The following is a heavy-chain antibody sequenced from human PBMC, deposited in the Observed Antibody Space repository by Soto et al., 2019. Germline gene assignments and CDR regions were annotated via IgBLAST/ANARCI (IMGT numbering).Heavy chain of an antibody. J-gene: IGHJ4*02. CDR3: AKESYDFWSGGGDDY. D-gene: IGHD3-3*01. V-gene: IGHV3-30*18. Sequence: QVQLVESGGGVVQPGRSLRLSCAASGFTFSSYGMHWVRKAPGKGLEWVAVISYDGSNKYYADSVKGRFTISRDNSKNTLYLQMNSLRAEDTAVYYCAKESYDFWSGGGDDYWGQGTLVTVSS. CDR2: ISYDGSNK. CDR1: GFTFSSYG.